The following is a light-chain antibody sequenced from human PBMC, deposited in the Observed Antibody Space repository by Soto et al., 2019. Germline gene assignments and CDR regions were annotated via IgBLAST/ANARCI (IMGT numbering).Light chain of an antibody. CDR3: SSYTSSSTPHVV. CDR2: DVS. Sequence: QSALTQPASVSGSPGQSITISCTGTSSDVGGYNYVSWYQQHPGKAPKLMIYDVSNRPSGVSNRCSGSKSGNTASLTISGLQAEDEADDYCSSYTSSSTPHVVFGGGTKLTVL. J-gene: IGLJ2*01. CDR1: SSDVGGYNY. V-gene: IGLV2-14*01.